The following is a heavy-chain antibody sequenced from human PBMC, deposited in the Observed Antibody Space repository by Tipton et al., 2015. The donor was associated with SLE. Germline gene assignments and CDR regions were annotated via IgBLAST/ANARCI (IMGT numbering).Heavy chain of an antibody. Sequence: TLSLTCTVSGGSISSSSHYWGWIRQPPGKGLEWIASTYYSGNSYYNASLKSRVTMSVDTSKNQFSLRLNSVTAADTAVYYCASPYCGPNCYGFEYWGQGHRVTVSS. CDR3: ASPYCGPNCYGFEY. J-gene: IGHJ4*02. CDR2: TYYSGNS. V-gene: IGHV4-39*07. D-gene: IGHD2-21*01. CDR1: GGSISSSSHY.